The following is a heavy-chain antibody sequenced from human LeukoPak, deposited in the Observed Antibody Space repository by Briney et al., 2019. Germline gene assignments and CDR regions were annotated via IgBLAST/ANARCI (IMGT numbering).Heavy chain of an antibody. CDR2: IYYSGST. V-gene: IGHV4-59*01. CDR3: ARVGSLGYYDSSGYPFRVPQRYYFDY. J-gene: IGHJ4*02. Sequence: SETLSLTCTVSGGSISSYDWSWIRQPPGKGLEWIGYIYYSGSTNYNPSLKSRVTISVDTYKNQFSLKLSSVTAADTAVYYCARVGSLGYYDSSGYPFRVPQRYYFDYWGQGTLVTVSS. CDR1: GGSISSYD. D-gene: IGHD3-22*01.